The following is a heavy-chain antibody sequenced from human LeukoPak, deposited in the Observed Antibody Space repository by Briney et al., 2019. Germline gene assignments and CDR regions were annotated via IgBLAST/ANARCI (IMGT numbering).Heavy chain of an antibody. CDR1: GYIFINYG. Sequence: GASVKVSCKASGYIFINYGISWARQAPGQGLEWMGGIIPIFGTANYAQKFQGRVTITADESTSTAYMELSSLRSEDTAVYYCAGEVYDSSALGDYWGQGTLVTVSS. D-gene: IGHD3-22*01. CDR2: IIPIFGTA. V-gene: IGHV1-69*13. J-gene: IGHJ4*02. CDR3: AGEVYDSSALGDY.